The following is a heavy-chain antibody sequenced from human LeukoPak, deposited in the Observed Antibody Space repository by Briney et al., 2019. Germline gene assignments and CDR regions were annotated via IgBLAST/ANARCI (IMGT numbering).Heavy chain of an antibody. D-gene: IGHD2-2*02. CDR3: ATEFRKCSSTSCYRIDY. CDR1: GYTLTELS. CDR2: FDPEDGET. Sequence: ASVKVSCKVSGYTLTELSMHWVRQAPGKGLEWMGGFDPEDGETIYAQKFQGRVTMTEDTSTDTAYMELSSLRSGDTAVYYCATEFRKCSSTSCYRIDYWGQGTLVTVSS. V-gene: IGHV1-24*01. J-gene: IGHJ4*02.